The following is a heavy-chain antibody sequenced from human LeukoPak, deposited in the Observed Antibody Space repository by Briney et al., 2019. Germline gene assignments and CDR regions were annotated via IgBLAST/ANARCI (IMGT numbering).Heavy chain of an antibody. D-gene: IGHD3-10*01. J-gene: IGHJ4*02. CDR2: INHGGTT. CDR3: ARSEQTETGWFGELLYLFDY. Sequence: PSETLSLTCDVSGGSISSTNWWSWVRQPPGKGLEWIGEINHGGTTNYNPSPSLKSRVTISVDKSKNQFSLRLSSVTAADTAVYYCARSEQTETGWFGELLYLFDYWGQGTLVTVSS. CDR1: GGSISSTNW. V-gene: IGHV4-4*02.